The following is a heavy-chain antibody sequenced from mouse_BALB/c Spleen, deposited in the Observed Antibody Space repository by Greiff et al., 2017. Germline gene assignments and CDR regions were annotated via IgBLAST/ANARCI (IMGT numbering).Heavy chain of an antibody. Sequence: EVHLVESGGGLVQPGGSRKLSCAASGFTFSSFGMHWVRQAPEKGLEWVAYISSGSSTIDYADTVKGRFTISRDTPKNTLFLQMTSLRSEDTAMYYCARDFDYWGQGTTLTVSS. CDR3: ARDFDY. J-gene: IGHJ2*01. CDR1: GFTFSSFG. CDR2: ISSGSSTI. V-gene: IGHV5-17*02.